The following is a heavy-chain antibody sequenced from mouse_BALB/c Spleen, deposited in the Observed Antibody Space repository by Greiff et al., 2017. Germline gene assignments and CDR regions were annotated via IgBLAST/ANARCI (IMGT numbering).Heavy chain of an antibody. V-gene: IGHV1-9*01. Sequence: QVQLKQSGAELMKPGASVKISCKATGYTFSSYWIEWVKQRPGHGLEWIGEILPGSGSTNYNEKFKGKATFTADTSSNTAYMQLSSLTSEDSAVYCCANGDNRFDYWGQGTTLTVSS. CDR2: ILPGSGST. J-gene: IGHJ2*01. CDR3: ANGDNRFDY. CDR1: GYTFSSYW. D-gene: IGHD1-3*01.